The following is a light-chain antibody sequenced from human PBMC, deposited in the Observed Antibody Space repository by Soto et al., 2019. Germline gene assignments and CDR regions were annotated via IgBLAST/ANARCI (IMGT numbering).Light chain of an antibody. Sequence: EIVLTQSPGTLSLSPGERATLSCRASQIVSNSYLAWYQQKPGQAPRLLIYGATLRATGIPDRFSGSGSGIGFTLTISRLEPEDFAVYYCQQYGSLPRTYGQGTKVEIK. CDR1: QIVSNSY. J-gene: IGKJ1*01. CDR3: QQYGSLPRT. CDR2: GAT. V-gene: IGKV3-20*01.